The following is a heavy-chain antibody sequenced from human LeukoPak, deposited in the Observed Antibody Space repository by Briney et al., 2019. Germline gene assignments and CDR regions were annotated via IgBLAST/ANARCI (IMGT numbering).Heavy chain of an antibody. V-gene: IGHV3-33*01. CDR2: IWYDGSDE. J-gene: IGHJ4*02. Sequence: GRSLRLSCAASGFAFSAYAMHWVRQAPGKGLEWVAIIWYDGSDENYADSVKGRFTISRDNSKNTLYLQMNSLSAEDTAVYYCARNSYGGYISDYWGQGTLVTVSS. CDR1: GFAFSAYA. D-gene: IGHD5-12*01. CDR3: ARNSYGGYISDY.